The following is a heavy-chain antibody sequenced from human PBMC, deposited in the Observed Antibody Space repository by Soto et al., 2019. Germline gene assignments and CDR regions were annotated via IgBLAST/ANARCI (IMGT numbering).Heavy chain of an antibody. D-gene: IGHD6-13*01. CDR1: GFIFSNYV. Sequence: GGSLRLSCAASGFIFSNYVMPWVRQAPGKGLEWVSSISGSGVTIYYADSVKGRFTISRVNSRNTVYLQMNSLRAEDTAVYYCAKEKYSSSWYYVWQTFDYWGQGTLVTVSS. CDR3: AKEKYSSSWYYVWQTFDY. V-gene: IGHV3-23*01. J-gene: IGHJ4*02. CDR2: ISGSGVTI.